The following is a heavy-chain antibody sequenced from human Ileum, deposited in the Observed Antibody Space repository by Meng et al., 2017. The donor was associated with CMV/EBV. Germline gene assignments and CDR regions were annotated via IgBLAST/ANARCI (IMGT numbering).Heavy chain of an antibody. Sequence: QLQLQEPGPGLVKPSETLSLTCTVSGGSISSSSYYWGWIRQPPGKGLEWIGSIYYSGSTYYNPSLKSRVTISVDTSKNQFSLKLSSVTAADTAVYYCARDEAAAGTGIDYWGQGTLVTVSS. V-gene: IGHV4-39*07. CDR3: ARDEAAAGTGIDY. J-gene: IGHJ4*02. CDR1: GGSISSSSYY. CDR2: IYYSGST. D-gene: IGHD6-13*01.